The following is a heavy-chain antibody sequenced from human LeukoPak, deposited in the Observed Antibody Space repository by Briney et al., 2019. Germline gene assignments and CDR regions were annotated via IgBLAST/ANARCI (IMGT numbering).Heavy chain of an antibody. V-gene: IGHV4-39*07. CDR1: GGSLSSSSYY. CDR3: AREVPYSGSWGYYFDY. CDR2: IYYSGST. Sequence: SETLSLTCTVSGGSLSSSSYYWGWIRQPPGKWLEWIGSIYYSGSTYYNPSLKNRVTISVDTSKNQVSLKLRSVTAADTAVYSCAREVPYSGSWGYYFDYWGQGTLINVSS. D-gene: IGHD6-13*01. J-gene: IGHJ4*02.